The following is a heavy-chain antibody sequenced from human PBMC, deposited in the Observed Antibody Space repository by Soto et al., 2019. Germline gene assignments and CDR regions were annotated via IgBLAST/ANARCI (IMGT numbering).Heavy chain of an antibody. Sequence: GESLKISFKGSGYSVTSYWISLVRQMPGKVLEWMVRIDPSDSYTNYSPSFQGHVTISADKSISTAYLQWSSLKASDTAMYYCARHDCSSTRCYYYYGMDVWGQGTTVPVYS. V-gene: IGHV5-10-1*01. J-gene: IGHJ6*02. CDR2: IDPSDSYT. D-gene: IGHD2-2*01. CDR1: GYSVTSYW. CDR3: ARHDCSSTRCYYYYGMDV.